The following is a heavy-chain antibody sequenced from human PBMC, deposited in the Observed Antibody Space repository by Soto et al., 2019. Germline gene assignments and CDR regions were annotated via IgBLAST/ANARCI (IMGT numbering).Heavy chain of an antibody. Sequence: ASVKVSCKASGGTFSSYAISWVRPAPGEGLEWLGGIIPIFGTANYAQQFHGRVTLTADESTSTAYMEPSSLRAEDTAVDYCARGSGGMATITCYDGMDVWGQGTTVTVSS. J-gene: IGHJ6*01. CDR1: GGTFSSYA. D-gene: IGHD5-12*01. CDR2: IIPIFGTA. CDR3: ARGSGGMATITCYDGMDV. V-gene: IGHV1-69*13.